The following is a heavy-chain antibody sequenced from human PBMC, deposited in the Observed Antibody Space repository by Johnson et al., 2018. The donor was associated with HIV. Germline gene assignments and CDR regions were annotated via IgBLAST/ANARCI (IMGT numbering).Heavy chain of an antibody. CDR3: VTLVVAPPFDI. J-gene: IGHJ3*02. D-gene: IGHD2-15*01. V-gene: IGHV3-66*01. CDR1: GFTVSSNY. Sequence: MLLVESGGGLVQPGGSLRLSCAASGFTVSSNYISWVRQAPGKGLEWVSVIYSGGSTYYADSVKGRFTISRDNSKNTLYLQMNSLRAEDTAVYYCVTLVVAPPFDIWGQGTMVTVSS. CDR2: IYSGGST.